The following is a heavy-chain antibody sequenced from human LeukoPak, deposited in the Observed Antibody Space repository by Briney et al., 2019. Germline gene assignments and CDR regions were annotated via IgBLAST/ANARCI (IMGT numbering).Heavy chain of an antibody. CDR2: IIPIFGTA. Sequence: ASVKVSCKASGYTFTSYGISWVRQAPGQGLEWMGGIIPIFGTANYAQKFQGRVTITTDESTSTAYMELSSLRSEDTAVYYCASPIGSGAFDIWGQGTMVTVSS. CDR3: ASPIGSGAFDI. CDR1: GYTFTSYG. V-gene: IGHV1-69*05. D-gene: IGHD2-15*01. J-gene: IGHJ3*02.